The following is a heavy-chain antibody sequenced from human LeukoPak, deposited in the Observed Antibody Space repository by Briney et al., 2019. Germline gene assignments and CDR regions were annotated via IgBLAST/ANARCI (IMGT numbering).Heavy chain of an antibody. CDR3: ARDQTNDSSGWSPTTLDY. CDR2: IIPIFGTA. D-gene: IGHD6-19*01. V-gene: IGHV1-69*13. J-gene: IGHJ4*02. Sequence: SVKVSCKASGGTFSSYAISWVRQAPGQGLEWMGGIIPIFGTANYAQKFQGRVTITADESTSTAYMELSSLRSEDTAVYYCARDQTNDSSGWSPTTLDYWGQGTLVTVSS. CDR1: GGTFSSYA.